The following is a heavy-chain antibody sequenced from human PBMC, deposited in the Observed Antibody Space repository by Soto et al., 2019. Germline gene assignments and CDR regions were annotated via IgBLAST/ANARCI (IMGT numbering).Heavy chain of an antibody. Sequence: QITLQESGPTLVQPTQTLTLTCPFSVFSLTTSGVGVGWNRQPPGKALEWLALIYWYDEKRYSPSLKSRLTITKDTARNQVVLTMTNIDPVDTATYYCAHRHRWLANFDYWGQGTLVTFCS. V-gene: IGHV2-5*01. CDR1: VFSLTTSGVG. D-gene: IGHD5-12*01. CDR2: IYWYDEK. CDR3: AHRHRWLANFDY. J-gene: IGHJ4*02.